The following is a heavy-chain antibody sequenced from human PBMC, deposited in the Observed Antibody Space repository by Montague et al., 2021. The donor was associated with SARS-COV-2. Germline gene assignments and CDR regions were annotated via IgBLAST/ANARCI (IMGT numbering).Heavy chain of an antibody. CDR3: ARDPWHITIFGVVTRYGMDV. J-gene: IGHJ6*02. Sequence: SETLSLTCAVYGGSFRNYYWSWIRQSPGKGMEWIGEVDKSGNTNNNPTLTSRVTITADISKNQNSVKLASATAADTAVYYCARDPWHITIFGVVTRYGMDVWGQGTTVTVSS. CDR1: GGSFRNYY. V-gene: IGHV4-34*01. D-gene: IGHD3-3*01. CDR2: VDKSGNT.